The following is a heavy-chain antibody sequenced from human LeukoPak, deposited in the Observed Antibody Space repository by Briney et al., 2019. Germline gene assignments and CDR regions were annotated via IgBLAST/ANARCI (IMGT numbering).Heavy chain of an antibody. J-gene: IGHJ5*02. CDR1: GGSISSYY. V-gene: IGHV4-4*07. CDR2: IYTSGST. D-gene: IGHD3-3*01. CDR3: ARDVAKDYDFWSGYSRRNWFDP. Sequence: PSETLSLTCTVSGGSISSYYWSWIRQPAGKGLEWIGRIYTSGSTNYNPSLKSRVTMSVDTSKNQFSLKLSSVTAADTAVYYCARDVAKDYDFWSGYSRRNWFDPWGQGTLVTVSS.